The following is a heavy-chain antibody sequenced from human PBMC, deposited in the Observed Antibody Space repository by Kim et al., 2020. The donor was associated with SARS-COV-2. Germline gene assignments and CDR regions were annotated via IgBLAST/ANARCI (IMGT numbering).Heavy chain of an antibody. CDR3: ARERYSSGWYSVPSVLDY. Sequence: SETLSLTCAVYGGSFSGYYWSWIRQPPGKGLEWIGEINHSGSTNYNPSLKSRVTISVDTSKNQFSLKLSSVTAADTAVYYCARERYSSGWYSVPSVLDYWGQGTLVTVSS. D-gene: IGHD6-19*01. CDR2: INHSGST. J-gene: IGHJ4*02. V-gene: IGHV4-34*01. CDR1: GGSFSGYY.